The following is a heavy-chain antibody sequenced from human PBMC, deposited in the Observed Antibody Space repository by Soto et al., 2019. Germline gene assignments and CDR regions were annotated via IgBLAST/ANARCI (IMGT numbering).Heavy chain of an antibody. V-gene: IGHV4-4*02. D-gene: IGHD4-17*01. CDR2: IYHSGST. CDR3: ARDLRGGDYGGDDAFDI. CDR1: GGSISISNW. J-gene: IGHJ3*02. Sequence: PSDTLSLTCGVSGGSISISNWWSWVRQPPGKGLEWIGEIYHSGSTNYNPSLKSRVTISVDKSKNQFSLKLSSVTAAATAVYYCARDLRGGDYGGDDAFDIWGQGTMVTVSS.